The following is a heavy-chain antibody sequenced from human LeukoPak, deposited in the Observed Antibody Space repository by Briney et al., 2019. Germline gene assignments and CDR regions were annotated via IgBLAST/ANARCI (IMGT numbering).Heavy chain of an antibody. V-gene: IGHV3-23*01. CDR3: AKALEQETVIALDS. CDR2: ISGSGGST. D-gene: IGHD6-13*01. J-gene: IGHJ4*02. Sequence: PGGSLRLSCAASGFTFSTYAMSWVLQAPGKGLEWVSAISGSGGSTYYADSVKGRFTISRDNSKNTLYLQMNSLRAEDTSIYFCAKALEQETVIALDSWGQGTLVTVSS. CDR1: GFTFSTYA.